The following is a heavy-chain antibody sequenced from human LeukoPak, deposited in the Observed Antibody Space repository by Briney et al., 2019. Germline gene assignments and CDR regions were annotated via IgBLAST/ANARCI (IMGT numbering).Heavy chain of an antibody. Sequence: PGGSLRLSCEASGFSLSSYWMHWVRQAPGKGLVWVSRINRDGSDSTCADFVKGRFTISRDNAKNTLYLDMNSLGVDDTAVYYCTRFSVYEFDFWGQGTLVTVSS. V-gene: IGHV3-74*03. J-gene: IGHJ4*02. CDR2: INRDGSDS. CDR3: TRFSVYEFDF. D-gene: IGHD5/OR15-5a*01. CDR1: GFSLSSYW.